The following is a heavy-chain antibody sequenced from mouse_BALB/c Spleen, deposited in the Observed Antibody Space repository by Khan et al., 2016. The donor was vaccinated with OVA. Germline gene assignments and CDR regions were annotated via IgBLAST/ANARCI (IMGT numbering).Heavy chain of an antibody. CDR1: GFTFSPYG. D-gene: IGHD1-1*01. V-gene: IGHV5-6*01. J-gene: IGHJ3*01. CDR3: ARLAYYYDSEGFAY. Sequence: EVELVESGGDLVKPGGSLKLSCAASGFTFSPYGMSWVRQTPDKRLEWVATISTGGSYTYYPDSVKGRFTISRANAKNTLYLPMSSLKSEDTAMVYCARLAYYYDSEGFAYWGQGTLVTGSA. CDR2: ISTGGSYT.